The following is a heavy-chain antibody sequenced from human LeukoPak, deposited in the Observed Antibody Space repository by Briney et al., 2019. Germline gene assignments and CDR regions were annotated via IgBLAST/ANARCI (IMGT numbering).Heavy chain of an antibody. CDR3: AIPKNDLLTGYDY. CDR2: IIPTFVTA. J-gene: IGHJ4*02. V-gene: IGHV1-69*13. CDR1: GGTFSGYA. D-gene: IGHD3-9*01. Sequence: GASAKVSCKASGGTFSGYAISCVRQAPGQGLEWRGGIIPTFVTANYAQKFQGRVTITADESTSKAYMELSSLRYEDTAVYYCAIPKNDLLTGYDYWGQGTLVTVSS.